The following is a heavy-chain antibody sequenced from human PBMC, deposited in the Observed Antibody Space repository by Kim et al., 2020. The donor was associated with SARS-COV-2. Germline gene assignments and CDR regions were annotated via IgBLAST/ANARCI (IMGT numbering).Heavy chain of an antibody. CDR3: ARANYYDKAYNWFDP. J-gene: IGHJ5*02. D-gene: IGHD3-22*01. Sequence: DSVKGRFTISRDNSKNTLYLQMNSLRAEDTAVYYCARANYYDKAYNWFDPWGQGTLVTVSS. V-gene: IGHV3-53*01.